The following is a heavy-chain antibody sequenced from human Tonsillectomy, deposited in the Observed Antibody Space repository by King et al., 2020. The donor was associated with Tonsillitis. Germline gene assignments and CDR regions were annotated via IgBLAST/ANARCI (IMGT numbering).Heavy chain of an antibody. CDR1: GGSISSYY. CDR3: ARHFEGAPRAVAGHAFDI. V-gene: IGHV4-59*08. Sequence: QVQLQESGPGLVKPSETLSLTCTVSGGSISSYYWSWLRQPPGKGLEWIGYIYYSGSTNYNPSLKSRVTISVDTSKNQFSLKLSSVTAADTAVYYCARHFEGAPRAVAGHAFDIWGQGTMVTVSS. J-gene: IGHJ3*02. CDR2: IYYSGST. D-gene: IGHD6-19*01.